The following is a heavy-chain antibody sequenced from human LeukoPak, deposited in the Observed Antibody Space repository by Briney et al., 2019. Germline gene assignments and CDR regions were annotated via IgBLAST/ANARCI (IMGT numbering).Heavy chain of an antibody. CDR3: ARLSYGEYAWPDY. D-gene: IGHD4-17*01. Sequence: ASVKVSCKASGYTFTTYGMNWVRQAPGQGLEWMGWINTNTGNPTYAQGFTERFVFSLDTSVTTTYLQISSLKAEDTAVYYCARLSYGEYAWPDYWGQGTQVTVSS. V-gene: IGHV7-4-1*02. CDR2: INTNTGNP. CDR1: GYTFTTYG. J-gene: IGHJ4*02.